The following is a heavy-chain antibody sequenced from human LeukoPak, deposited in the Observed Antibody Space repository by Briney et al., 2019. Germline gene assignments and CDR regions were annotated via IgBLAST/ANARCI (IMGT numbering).Heavy chain of an antibody. Sequence: VASVTVSCKTSGYTFTSYNMHWVRQAPGQGLEWMGVFKHSDNSPSYAQKFQGRVTMTSDTSTSTVYMELSGLSSGDTAGYFCTREHHLGGDYWGPGTLVTVSS. CDR2: FKHSDNSP. V-gene: IGHV1-46*01. CDR3: TREHHLGGDY. D-gene: IGHD3-16*01. J-gene: IGHJ4*02. CDR1: GYTFTSYN.